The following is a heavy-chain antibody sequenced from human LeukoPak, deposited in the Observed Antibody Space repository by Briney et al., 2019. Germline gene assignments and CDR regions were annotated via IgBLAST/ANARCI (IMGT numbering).Heavy chain of an antibody. CDR3: AKPHSGSYYNPPYFFDN. CDR1: GFTFSDYA. Sequence: GGSLRLSCAVSGFTFSDYAMSWVRQAPGKGLEWVSAISGSGVSTNYADSVTGRFTISRDNSKNTLYLQMSSLRADDTALYYCAKPHSGSYYNPPYFFDNWGQGTRVTVSS. CDR2: ISGSGVST. D-gene: IGHD3-10*01. V-gene: IGHV3-23*01. J-gene: IGHJ4*02.